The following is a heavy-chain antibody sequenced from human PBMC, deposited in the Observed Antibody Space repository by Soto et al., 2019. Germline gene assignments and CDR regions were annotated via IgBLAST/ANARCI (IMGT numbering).Heavy chain of an antibody. CDR3: SRSLNS. Sequence: GGSLRLSCAASGFTFSTYWMDWVRQTPGKGLEWVANINQDGSEKNYVDSVKGRFTIYRDNAKNSLYLQMSSPTAEDSALYYCSRSLNSWGQGTLVTSPQ. CDR1: GFTFSTYW. V-gene: IGHV3-7*01. J-gene: IGHJ4*02. CDR2: INQDGSEK.